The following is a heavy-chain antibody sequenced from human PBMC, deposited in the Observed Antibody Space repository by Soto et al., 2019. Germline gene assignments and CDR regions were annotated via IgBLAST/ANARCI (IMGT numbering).Heavy chain of an antibody. V-gene: IGHV4-59*01. D-gene: IGHD3-10*01. CDR2: IYYSGST. CDR3: AREGRFGVYGMVV. J-gene: IGHJ6*02. CDR1: GGSISSYY. Sequence: ASETLSLTCTVSGGSISSYYWSWIRQPPGKGLEWIGYIYYSGSTNYNPSLKSRVTISVDTSKNQFSLKLSSVTAADTAVYYCAREGRFGVYGMVVWGQGTTVTVS.